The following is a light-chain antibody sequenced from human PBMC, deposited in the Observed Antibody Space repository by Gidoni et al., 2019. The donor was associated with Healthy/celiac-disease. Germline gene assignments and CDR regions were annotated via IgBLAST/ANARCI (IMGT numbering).Light chain of an antibody. V-gene: IGLV3-19*01. CDR3: NSRDSSGNHLV. J-gene: IGLJ3*02. Sequence: SSELTQDPAVSVALGQTVRITCQGDSLRSYYASWYQQKPGQAPVRVIYGKNNRPSGIPDRFSGSSSVNTASLTITWAQAEDEADYYCNSRDSSGNHLVFGGGTKLTVL. CDR2: GKN. CDR1: SLRSYY.